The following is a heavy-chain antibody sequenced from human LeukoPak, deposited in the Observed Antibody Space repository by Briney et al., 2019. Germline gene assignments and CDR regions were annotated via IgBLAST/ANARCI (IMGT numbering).Heavy chain of an antibody. CDR3: AKDLYCSSTSCYRNYYYYGMDV. CDR2: ISGSGGST. V-gene: IGHV3-23*01. Sequence: GGSLRLSCAASGFTFSSYAMSWVRQAPGKGLEWVSAISGSGGSTYYADSVKGRFTISRDNSKNTLYLQMNSLRAEDTAVYYCAKDLYCSSTSCYRNYYYYGMDVWGQGTTVTVSS. J-gene: IGHJ6*02. D-gene: IGHD2-2*02. CDR1: GFTFSSYA.